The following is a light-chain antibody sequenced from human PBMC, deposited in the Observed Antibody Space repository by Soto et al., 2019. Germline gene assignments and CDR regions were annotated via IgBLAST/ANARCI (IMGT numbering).Light chain of an antibody. CDR2: LNSDDSH. V-gene: IGLV4-69*01. Sequence: QLVLTQSPSASASLGASVKLTCTLSSGHSSYAIAWHQQQPEKGPRYLMKLNSDDSHSKGDGIPDRFSGSSSGAERYLTISSLRSEDEADYYCQTWGTGIQVFGGGTKLTVL. CDR1: SGHSSYA. CDR3: QTWGTGIQV. J-gene: IGLJ3*02.